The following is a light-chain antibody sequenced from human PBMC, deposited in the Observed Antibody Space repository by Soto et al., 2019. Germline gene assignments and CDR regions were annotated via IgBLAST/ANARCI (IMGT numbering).Light chain of an antibody. CDR3: QSYDSSLSAVV. CDR2: GNS. Sequence: LTQPPSVSGAPGQRVTISCTGSSSNIGAGYDVHWYQQLPGTAPKLLIYGNSNRPSGVPDRFSGSKSGTSASLAITGLQAEDEADYYCQSYDSSLSAVVFGGGTKLTVL. CDR1: SSNIGAGYD. V-gene: IGLV1-40*01. J-gene: IGLJ2*01.